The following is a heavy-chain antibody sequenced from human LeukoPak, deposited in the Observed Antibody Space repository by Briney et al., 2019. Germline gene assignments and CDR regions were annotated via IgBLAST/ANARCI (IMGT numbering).Heavy chain of an antibody. V-gene: IGHV3-23*01. Sequence: PGGSLRLSCAAPGFTFSSYSMSWVRQAPGKGLEWVSAISGSGGSTYYADSVNGRFTISRDNSKNTLYLQMNSLRAEDTAVYYCAKDCKGSGSYFPFGYWGQGTLVTVSS. D-gene: IGHD3-10*01. CDR2: ISGSGGST. CDR1: GFTFSSYS. CDR3: AKDCKGSGSYFPFGY. J-gene: IGHJ4*02.